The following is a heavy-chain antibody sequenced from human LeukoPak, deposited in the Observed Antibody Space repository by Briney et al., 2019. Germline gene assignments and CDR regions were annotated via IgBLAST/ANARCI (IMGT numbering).Heavy chain of an antibody. CDR2: IRYDGTDK. V-gene: IGHV3-30*02. Sequence: GGSLRLSCAASGFTFSTYGMHWVRQAPGKGLEWVAFIRYDGTDKYFADSVKGRFTISRDNSKNTLYLQVNSLRSEDTAVCYCAKEWSNGWYYFDYWGQGTLVTVSS. J-gene: IGHJ4*02. D-gene: IGHD6-19*01. CDR3: AKEWSNGWYYFDY. CDR1: GFTFSTYG.